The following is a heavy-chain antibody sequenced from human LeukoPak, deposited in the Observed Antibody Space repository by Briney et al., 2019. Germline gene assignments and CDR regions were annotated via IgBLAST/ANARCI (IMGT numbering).Heavy chain of an antibody. Sequence: SGNLSCKASVAACSSYANSWLRQSPGQGLERRVEIIPILGTANYAQKLQGRVTIKTEDLTSRVYRELSSLRSEDTAVYYCGRVRVDSSGHNDAFDIWGQGKMVTVSS. D-gene: IGHD3-22*01. J-gene: IGHJ3*02. V-gene: IGHV1-69*05. CDR3: GRVRVDSSGHNDAFDI. CDR1: VAACSSYA. CDR2: IIPILGTA.